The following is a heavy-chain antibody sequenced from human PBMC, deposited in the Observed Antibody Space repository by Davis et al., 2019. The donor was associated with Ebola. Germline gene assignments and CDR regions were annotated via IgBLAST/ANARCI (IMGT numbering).Heavy chain of an antibody. CDR1: GFTFSSYS. CDR2: ISSSSSTI. V-gene: IGHV3-48*02. CDR3: AREGNGYDYVWGSLDY. Sequence: PGGSLRLSCAASGFTFSSYSMNWVRQAPGKGLEWVSYISSSSSTIYYADSVKGRFTISRDNAKNSLYLQMNSLRDEDTAVYYCAREGNGYDYVWGSLDYWGQGTLVTVSS. J-gene: IGHJ4*02. D-gene: IGHD3-16*01.